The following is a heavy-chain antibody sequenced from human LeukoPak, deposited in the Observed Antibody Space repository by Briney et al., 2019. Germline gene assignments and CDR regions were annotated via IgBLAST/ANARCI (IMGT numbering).Heavy chain of an antibody. Sequence: SVKVSCKASGYTFTSYAISWVRQAPGQGPEWMGGVMPLFGTPSYAQKFQGRVTVITDDSTNTAYMEVSSLRYDDTAIYYCAATDGYIHRHPLYYLDYWGQGTLVIVSS. D-gene: IGHD5-24*01. J-gene: IGHJ4*02. CDR2: VMPLFGTP. CDR1: GYTFTSYA. CDR3: AATDGYIHRHPLYYLDY. V-gene: IGHV1-69*05.